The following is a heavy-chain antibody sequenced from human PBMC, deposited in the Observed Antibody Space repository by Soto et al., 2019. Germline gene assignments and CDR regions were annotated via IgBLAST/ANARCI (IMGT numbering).Heavy chain of an antibody. V-gene: IGHV4-59*08. CDR2: IFYTGST. CDR3: ARRWGGTFDY. Sequence: SETLSLTCAVSDGSITNYYWSWIRQPPGKELEWIGYIFYTGSTDYNPSLKNRVSISVDMSKNQFSLNLRSVTAADSAVYYCARRWGGTFDYWGQGTLVTVSS. CDR1: DGSITNYY. D-gene: IGHD2-21*01. J-gene: IGHJ4*02.